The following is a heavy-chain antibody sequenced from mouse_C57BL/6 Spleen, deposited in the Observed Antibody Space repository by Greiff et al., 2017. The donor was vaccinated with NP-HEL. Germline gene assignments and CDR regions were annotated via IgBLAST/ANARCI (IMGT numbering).Heavy chain of an antibody. V-gene: IGHV1-50*01. CDR3: ARTRYGNLDY. CDR1: GYTFTSYW. CDR2: IDPSDSYT. J-gene: IGHJ2*01. Sequence: QVQLQQPGAELVKPGASVKLSCKASGYTFTSYWMQWVKQRPGQGLEWIGEIDPSDSYTNYNQKFKGKATLTVDTSSSTAYMQLSSLTSEDSAVYYCARTRYGNLDYWGQGTTLTVSS. D-gene: IGHD2-1*01.